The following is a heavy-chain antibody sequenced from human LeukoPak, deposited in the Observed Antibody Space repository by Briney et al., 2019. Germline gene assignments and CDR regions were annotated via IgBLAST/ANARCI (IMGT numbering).Heavy chain of an antibody. CDR3: ASTPYSSGWYLF. CDR1: GYTFTSYG. J-gene: IGHJ4*02. D-gene: IGHD6-19*01. CDR2: INPNSGGT. V-gene: IGHV1-2*02. Sequence: ASVKVSCKASGYTFTSYGISWVRQAPGQGLEWMGWINPNSGGTNYAQKFQGRVTMTRDTSISTAYMELSRLRSDDTAVYYCASTPYSSGWYLFWGQGTLVTVSS.